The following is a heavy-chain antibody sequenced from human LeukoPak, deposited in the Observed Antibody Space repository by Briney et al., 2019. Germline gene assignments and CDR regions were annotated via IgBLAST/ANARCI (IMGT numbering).Heavy chain of an antibody. V-gene: IGHV3-23*01. D-gene: IGHD3-9*01. J-gene: IGHJ4*02. CDR1: GFTFDDYG. Sequence: AGGSLRLSCAASGFTFDDYGMSWVRQAPGKGLEWVSAISGSGGSTYYADSVKGRFTISRDNSKNTLYLQMNSLRAEDTAVYYCAKDYPPTGYPDYWGQGTLVTVSS. CDR3: AKDYPPTGYPDY. CDR2: ISGSGGST.